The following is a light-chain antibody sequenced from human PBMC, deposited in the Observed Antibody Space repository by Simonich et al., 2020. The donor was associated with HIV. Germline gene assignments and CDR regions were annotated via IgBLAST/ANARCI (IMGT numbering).Light chain of an antibody. CDR1: QIISSW. J-gene: IGKJ1*01. CDR2: KAS. Sequence: DIQMTQSPSTLSASVGDIVTITCRASQIISSWLAWYQQKPGNAPKLLIYKASSLESGVPSRFSGSGFGTEFTLTISSLQPDDFATYYCQQYNSYSWTFGQGTKVEIK. CDR3: QQYNSYSWT. V-gene: IGKV1-5*03.